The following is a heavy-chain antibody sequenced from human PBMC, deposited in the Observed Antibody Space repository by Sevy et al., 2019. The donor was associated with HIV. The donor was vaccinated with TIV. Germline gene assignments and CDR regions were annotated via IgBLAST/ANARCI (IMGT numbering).Heavy chain of an antibody. CDR3: AGSLAALPGYYYGMDV. Sequence: GGSLRLSCAASGFTFSSYGMHWVRQTPGKGLEWVGVIWYDGSKKNYGDSVKGRFTISRDNSKSTLYLQMNSLRAEDTAVYYCAGSLAALPGYYYGMDVWGQGTTVTVSS. CDR2: IWYDGSKK. D-gene: IGHD6-6*01. V-gene: IGHV3-33*01. J-gene: IGHJ6*02. CDR1: GFTFSSYG.